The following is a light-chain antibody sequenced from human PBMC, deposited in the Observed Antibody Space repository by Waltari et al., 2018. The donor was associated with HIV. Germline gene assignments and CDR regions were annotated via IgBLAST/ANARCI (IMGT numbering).Light chain of an antibody. CDR3: QQTYNTPHT. J-gene: IGKJ2*01. Sequence: DIHMTHSPSSLSASVGDRVPITCRASQSISRSLNWYQQKPGQAPKLLFYAASSLHGGFPSRFTARGSWTDFTLIISSLQREDSATYYCQQTYNTPHTFGQGTTLEIK. V-gene: IGKV1-39*01. CDR1: QSISRS. CDR2: AAS.